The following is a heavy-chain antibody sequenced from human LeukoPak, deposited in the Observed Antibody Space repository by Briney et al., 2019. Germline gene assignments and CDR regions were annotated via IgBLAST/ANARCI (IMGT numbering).Heavy chain of an antibody. CDR1: GFTFSGFW. Sequence: GGSLRLSCAVSGFTFSGFWMSWSRQAPGKGLEWVASINSDGSEGYYADVVKGRFTISRENAKNSLYLQMNSLRAEDTAVYYCARRDSGGYCFDYWGQGTLVTVSS. D-gene: IGHD3-22*01. V-gene: IGHV3-7*01. CDR3: ARRDSGGYCFDY. CDR2: INSDGSEG. J-gene: IGHJ4*02.